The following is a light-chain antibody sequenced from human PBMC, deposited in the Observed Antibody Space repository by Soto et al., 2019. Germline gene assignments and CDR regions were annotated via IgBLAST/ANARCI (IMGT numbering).Light chain of an antibody. Sequence: QSVLTQPPSVSAAPGQKVTISCSGSSSNIGNNYVSWYQQLPVTAAKLMIYEDSNRPSGFPDRFSGSKSGNAASLGISGLQAEDEADYYCSSYTSSTTLCVFGTGTKVTVL. CDR2: EDS. CDR1: SSNIGNNY. J-gene: IGLJ1*01. CDR3: SSYTSSTTLCV. V-gene: IGLV1-51*02.